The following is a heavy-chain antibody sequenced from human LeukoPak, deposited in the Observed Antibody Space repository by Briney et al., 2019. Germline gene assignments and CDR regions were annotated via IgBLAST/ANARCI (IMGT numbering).Heavy chain of an antibody. D-gene: IGHD2-15*01. CDR2: IWYDGSNE. CDR1: GFTFSNYA. CDR3: AKAHTYGAKQDIYAFDI. Sequence: GGSLRLSCAASGFTFSNYAIHWVRQAPGKGLEWVAVIWYDGSNEYYAEALKGRFTVSRDNSKNTLYLQMNSLRAEDTAVYYCAKAHTYGAKQDIYAFDIWGQGTMVTVSS. V-gene: IGHV3-30*02. J-gene: IGHJ3*02.